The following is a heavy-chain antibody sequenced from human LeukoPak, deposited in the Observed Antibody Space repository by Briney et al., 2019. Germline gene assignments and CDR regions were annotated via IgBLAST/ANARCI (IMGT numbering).Heavy chain of an antibody. CDR3: ARHVAVAGNWLAP. D-gene: IGHD6-19*01. V-gene: IGHV4-39*01. CDR2: VTYSGSI. Sequence: SETLSLTCTVSGGSISVISYFWAWIRQPPGKGLEWIGSVTYSGSIYYNPSLKSRVTMSEDTSNNQFSLNLTSLTAADAAVYYCARHVAVAGNWLAPWGRGTLVTVSS. CDR1: GGSISVISYF. J-gene: IGHJ5*02.